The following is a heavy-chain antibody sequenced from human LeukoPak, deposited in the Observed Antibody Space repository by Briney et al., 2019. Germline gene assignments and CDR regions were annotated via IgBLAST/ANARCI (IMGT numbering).Heavy chain of an antibody. CDR1: GFIFSDYY. CDR2: ISSSGSTI. Sequence: PGGSLRLSCAASGFIFSDYYMSWIRQAPGKGLEWVSYISSSGSTIYYADSVKGRFTISRDNSKNTLYLQMNSLRAEDTAVYYCAREDFRYYYDSSGYYYWGQGTLVTVSS. V-gene: IGHV3-11*04. D-gene: IGHD3-22*01. CDR3: AREDFRYYYDSSGYYY. J-gene: IGHJ4*02.